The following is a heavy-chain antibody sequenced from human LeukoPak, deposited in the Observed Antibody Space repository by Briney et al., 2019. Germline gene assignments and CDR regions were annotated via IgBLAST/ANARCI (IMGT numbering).Heavy chain of an antibody. D-gene: IGHD2-2*01. Sequence: GASVKVSCKPSGYTFTAYSMHWVRQAPGQGLEWMGWIKPNSGDTNYAQKFQGRVTMTRDTSISAAYMELSRLRSDDTAVYYCASTLGYCTSSSCPDMDYWGKGTLVTVSS. CDR2: IKPNSGDT. V-gene: IGHV1-2*02. CDR3: ASTLGYCTSSSCPDMDY. J-gene: IGHJ4*02. CDR1: GYTFTAYS.